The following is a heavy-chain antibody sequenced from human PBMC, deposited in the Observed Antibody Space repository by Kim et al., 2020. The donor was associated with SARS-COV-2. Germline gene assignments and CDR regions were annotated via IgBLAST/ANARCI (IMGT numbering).Heavy chain of an antibody. V-gene: IGHV3-66*01. CDR2: IYSGGST. D-gene: IGHD3-22*01. Sequence: GGSLRLSCAASGFTVSSNYMSWVRQAPGKGLEWVSVIYSGGSTYYADSVKGRFTISRDNSKNTLYLQMNSLRAEDTAVYYCARDPARNYYDSSGTNGYWGQGTLVTVSS. CDR3: ARDPARNYYDSSGTNGY. CDR1: GFTVSSNY. J-gene: IGHJ4*02.